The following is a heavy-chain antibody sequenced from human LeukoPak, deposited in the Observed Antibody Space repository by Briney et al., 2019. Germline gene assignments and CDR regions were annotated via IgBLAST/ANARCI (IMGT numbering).Heavy chain of an antibody. CDR2: ISGSGGST. CDR1: GFTFSSYG. Sequence: QSGGSLRLSCTASGFTFSSYGMSWVRQAPGKGLEWVSAISGSGGSTYYADSVKGRFTISRDNSKNTLYLQMNSLRAEDTAVYYCAKGSGSYYKRAIDYWGQGTLVTVSS. J-gene: IGHJ4*02. CDR3: AKGSGSYYKRAIDY. D-gene: IGHD3-10*01. V-gene: IGHV3-23*01.